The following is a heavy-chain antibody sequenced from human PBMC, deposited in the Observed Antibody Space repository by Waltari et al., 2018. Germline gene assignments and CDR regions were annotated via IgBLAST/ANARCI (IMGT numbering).Heavy chain of an antibody. J-gene: IGHJ4*02. CDR3: ARDLGRGLFLDS. CDR1: GGSMSGNSW. Sequence: QLQLQESGPGLVKPSGTLSLTCVVSGGSMSGNSWWSWVRQSPDKGLEWVGQVHRSGRTNYNPSFASRAIVSPDTSMNQFSLRILSATAADTAVYYCARDLGRGLFLDSWGQGTLVTVSP. CDR2: VHRSGRT. V-gene: IGHV4-4*02. D-gene: IGHD2-15*01.